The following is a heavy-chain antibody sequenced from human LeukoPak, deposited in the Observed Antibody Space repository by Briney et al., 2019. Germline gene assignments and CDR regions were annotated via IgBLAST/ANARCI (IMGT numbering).Heavy chain of an antibody. CDR3: AVPIHLWQRRHDY. CDR2: INPSGGST. D-gene: IGHD2/OR15-2a*01. V-gene: IGHV1-46*01. J-gene: IGHJ4*02. Sequence: ASVKVSCKASGYTFTSYYMHWVRQATGQGREWMGIINPSGGSTSYAQKFQGRLTMTRDTSTSTDYMELSSLKSEDTDVYYCAVPIHLWQRRHDYWGQGTLVTVSS. CDR1: GYTFTSYY.